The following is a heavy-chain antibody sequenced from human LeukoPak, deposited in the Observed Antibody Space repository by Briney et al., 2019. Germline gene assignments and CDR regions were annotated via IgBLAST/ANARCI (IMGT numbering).Heavy chain of an antibody. CDR3: ARDQAKYYDSSGYYSN. Sequence: SVKVSCKASGGTFSSYAISWVRQAPGQGLEWMGGLIPIFGTANYAQKFQGRVTITADESTSTAYMELSSLRSEDTAVYYCARDQAKYYDSSGYYSNWGQGTLVTVSS. CDR2: LIPIFGTA. J-gene: IGHJ4*02. D-gene: IGHD3-22*01. CDR1: GGTFSSYA. V-gene: IGHV1-69*13.